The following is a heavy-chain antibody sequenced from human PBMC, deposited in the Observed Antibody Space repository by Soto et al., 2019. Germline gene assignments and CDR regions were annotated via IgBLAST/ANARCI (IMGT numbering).Heavy chain of an antibody. J-gene: IGHJ4*02. D-gene: IGHD3-22*01. CDR3: ARGGYFDSSNYLAY. Sequence: GASVKVSCKASGYSLSDYHIHWVRQAPGQGLEWMGRINPNTGGTDYAQNFQGSVTMTRDTSSSTAYMELSSLRSEDTAVYYCARGGYFDSSNYLAYWGLGTLVTVSS. V-gene: IGHV1-2*06. CDR1: GYSLSDYH. CDR2: INPNTGGT.